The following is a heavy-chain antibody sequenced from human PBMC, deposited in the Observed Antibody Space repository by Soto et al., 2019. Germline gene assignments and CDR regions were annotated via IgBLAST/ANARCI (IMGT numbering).Heavy chain of an antibody. J-gene: IGHJ4*01. D-gene: IGHD4-17*01. CDR3: ARVVHSGDFEDF. Sequence: QVQLQESGPRLLKPSQTLSLTCTVSGGSFNSGAYYWSWLRQHPAKGLEWIASIYDTGTSAYTPSLRSRLSMSIDTSKSQFSLTLTSVTAADTAVYYCARVVHSGDFEDFWGQGTRVTVSS. V-gene: IGHV4-31*03. CDR2: IYDTGTS. CDR1: GGSFNSGAYY.